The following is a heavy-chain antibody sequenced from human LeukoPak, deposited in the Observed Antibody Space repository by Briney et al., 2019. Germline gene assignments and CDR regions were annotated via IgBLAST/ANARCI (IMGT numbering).Heavy chain of an antibody. Sequence: GRSLRLSCAAPGFTFDDYAMHWVRQAPGKGLEWVSGISWNSGSIGYADSVKGRFTISRDNAKNSLYLQMNSLRAEDTALYYCAKDPNYYDSSSGDYWGQGTLVTVSS. CDR3: AKDPNYYDSSSGDY. D-gene: IGHD3-22*01. CDR2: ISWNSGSI. CDR1: GFTFDDYA. V-gene: IGHV3-9*01. J-gene: IGHJ4*02.